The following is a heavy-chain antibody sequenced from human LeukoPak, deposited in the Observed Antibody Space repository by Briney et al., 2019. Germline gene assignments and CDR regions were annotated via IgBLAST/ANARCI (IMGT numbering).Heavy chain of an antibody. J-gene: IGHJ4*02. Sequence: SETLSLTCAVSGYSISSGYYWGWIRQPPGKGLEWIGRSYHSGSTYYNPSLKSRVTISVDTSKNQFSLKLSSVTAADTAVYYCANIVSNYWGQGTLVTVSS. V-gene: IGHV4-38-2*01. CDR3: ANIVSNY. CDR2: SYHSGST. CDR1: GYSISSGYY. D-gene: IGHD3-16*02.